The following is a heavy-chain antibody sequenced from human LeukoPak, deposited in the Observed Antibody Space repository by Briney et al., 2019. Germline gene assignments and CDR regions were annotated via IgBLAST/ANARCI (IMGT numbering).Heavy chain of an antibody. CDR1: GGSFSGYY. D-gene: IGHD5-18*01. CDR2: TNHSGST. CDR3: ARGVGYSYGSDY. J-gene: IGHJ4*02. Sequence: SETLSLTCAVYGGSFSGYYWSWIRQPPGKGLEWIGETNHSGSTNYNPSLKSRVTISVDTSKNQFSLKLGSVTAADTAVYYCARGVGYSYGSDYWGQGTLVTVSS. V-gene: IGHV4-34*01.